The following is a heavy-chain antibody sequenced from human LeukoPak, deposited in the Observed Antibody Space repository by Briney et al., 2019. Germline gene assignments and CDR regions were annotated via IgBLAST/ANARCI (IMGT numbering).Heavy chain of an antibody. CDR1: GGCISSYY. CDR3: ARGGLILPPDY. CDR2: IYYSGST. D-gene: IGHD2-8*01. Sequence: SETLSLTCTVSGGCISSYYWSWIRQPPGKGLEWIGYIYYSGSTNYNPSLKSRVTISVDTSKNQFSLKLSSVTAADTAVYYCARGGLILPPDYWGQGTLVTVSS. V-gene: IGHV4-59*01. J-gene: IGHJ4*02.